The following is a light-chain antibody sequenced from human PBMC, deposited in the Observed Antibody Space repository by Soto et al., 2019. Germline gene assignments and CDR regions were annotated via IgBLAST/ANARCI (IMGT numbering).Light chain of an antibody. CDR2: GAS. J-gene: IGKJ1*01. CDR3: QQYNDWWT. CDR1: QSVSTN. Sequence: EIVMTQSPPTLSVSPGERATLSCRASQSVSTNLTWYQQKPGQAPRLLIYGASTRATGIPARFSGSGSGTEFTLTITSLQSEDFAVYYCQQYNDWWTFGQGTKVDIK. V-gene: IGKV3-15*01.